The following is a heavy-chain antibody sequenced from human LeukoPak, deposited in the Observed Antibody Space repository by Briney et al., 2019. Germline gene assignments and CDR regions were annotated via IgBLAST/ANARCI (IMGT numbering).Heavy chain of an antibody. D-gene: IGHD3-22*01. Sequence: ASVKASYKASGYTFTSYDINWLRQATGQRLKWKGRMNPNSGNTGYAQKFQGRVTMTRNTSISTAYMELSSLRSEDTAVYYCARALRRRWLLLSIWGQGTLVTVSS. J-gene: IGHJ4*02. CDR3: ARALRRRWLLLSI. CDR2: MNPNSGNT. CDR1: GYTFTSYD. V-gene: IGHV1-8*01.